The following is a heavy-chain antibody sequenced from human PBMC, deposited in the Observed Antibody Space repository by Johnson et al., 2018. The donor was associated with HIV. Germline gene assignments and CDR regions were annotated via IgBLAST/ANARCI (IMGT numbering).Heavy chain of an antibody. CDR3: AKDIGAQYTFGDAFDI. CDR1: GFTFSGYG. Sequence: EVQLVESGGGVVQPGKSLRLSCAASGFTFSGYGMHWVRQAPGKGLEWVSGINWNGGSTGYADSVKGRFTISRDNAKNSLYLQMNSLRAEDTALYYCAKDIGAQYTFGDAFDIWGQGTMVTVSS. D-gene: IGHD2-2*02. V-gene: IGHV3-9*01. J-gene: IGHJ3*02. CDR2: INWNGGST.